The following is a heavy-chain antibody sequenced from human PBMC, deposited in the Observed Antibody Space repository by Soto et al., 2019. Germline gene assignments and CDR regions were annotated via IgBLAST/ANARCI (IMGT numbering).Heavy chain of an antibody. V-gene: IGHV3-11*06. CDR1: DFSLSGSY. CDR2: ISMSGSYK. D-gene: IGHD2-8*01. CDR3: ASRGHCSNGQCHPFDS. J-gene: IGHJ4*02. Sequence: PGGSLRLSCVGSDFSLSGSYMSWVRQAPGKGLEWLSFISMSGSYKTYAASVEGRFTISRDNVKNILYLQMDSLRAEDTAVYYCASRGHCSNGQCHPFDSCGQGTQVTVSS.